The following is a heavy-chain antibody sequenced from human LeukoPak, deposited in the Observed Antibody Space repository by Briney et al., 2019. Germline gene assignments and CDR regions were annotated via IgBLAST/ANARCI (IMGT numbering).Heavy chain of an antibody. CDR3: AKDPPLYY. J-gene: IGHJ4*02. CDR2: IWYDGSNK. D-gene: IGHD3-16*02. Sequence: GGSLRLSCAASGFTFSSYGMHWVRQAPGKGLEWVALIWYDGSNKYYADSVKGRFTISRDNSKNTLYLQMSSLRAEDTAVYYCAKDPPLYYWGQGTLVTVSS. CDR1: GFTFSSYG. V-gene: IGHV3-33*06.